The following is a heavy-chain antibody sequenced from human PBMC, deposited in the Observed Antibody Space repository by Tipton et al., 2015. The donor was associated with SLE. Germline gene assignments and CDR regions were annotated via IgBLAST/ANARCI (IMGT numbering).Heavy chain of an antibody. CDR1: GFTFSDYY. CDR3: ARAPPLIAARGWFDP. CDR2: IYYSGST. J-gene: IGHJ5*02. D-gene: IGHD6-6*01. Sequence: LRLSCAASGFTFSDYYMSWIRQPPGKGLEWIGSIYYSGSTYYNPSLKSRVTISVNTSKNQFALKLSSVTAADTAVYYCARAPPLIAARGWFDPWGQGTLVTVSS. V-gene: IGHV4-38-2*01.